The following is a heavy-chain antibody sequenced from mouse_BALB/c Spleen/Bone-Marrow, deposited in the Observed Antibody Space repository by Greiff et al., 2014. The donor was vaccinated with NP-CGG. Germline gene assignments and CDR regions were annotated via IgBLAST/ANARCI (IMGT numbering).Heavy chain of an antibody. V-gene: IGHV1S81*02. CDR2: INPSNGRT. CDR1: GYTFTSYW. J-gene: IGHJ3*01. D-gene: IGHD1-2*01. CDR3: ARYATATYWFAY. Sequence: LQESGAELVKPGASVKLSCKASGYTFTSYWMHWVKQRPGQGLEWIGEINPSNGRTNYNEKFKSKATLTVDKSSSTAYMQLSSLTSEDSAVYYCARYATATYWFAYWGQGTPVTVSA.